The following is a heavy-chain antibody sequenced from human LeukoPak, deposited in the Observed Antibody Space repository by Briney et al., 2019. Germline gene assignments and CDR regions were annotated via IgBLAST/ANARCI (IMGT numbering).Heavy chain of an antibody. Sequence: GGSLRLSCAASGFTFSSYGMHWVRQAPGKGLEWVAVIWYDGSNKYYADSVKGRFTISRDNSKNTLYLQMNSLRAEDTAVYYCAKKGRSEDYYYYMDVWGKGTTVTVSS. CDR1: GFTFSSYG. J-gene: IGHJ6*03. CDR2: IWYDGSNK. V-gene: IGHV3-33*06. D-gene: IGHD3-3*01. CDR3: AKKGRSEDYYYYMDV.